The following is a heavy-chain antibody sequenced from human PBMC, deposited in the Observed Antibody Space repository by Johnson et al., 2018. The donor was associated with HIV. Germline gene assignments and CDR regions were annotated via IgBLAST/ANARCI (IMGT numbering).Heavy chain of an antibody. CDR2: ISGNSGSI. Sequence: VQLVESGGGVVQPGRSLRLSCAASGFTFDDYAMHWVRQAPGKGLEWVSGISGNSGSIGYADSVKGRFTISRDNSKNTLYLQMNSLRAEDTAVYYCARGIAVSNWVDIWGQGTMVTVSS. J-gene: IGHJ3*02. CDR1: GFTFDDYA. V-gene: IGHV3-9*01. D-gene: IGHD6-19*01. CDR3: ARGIAVSNWVDI.